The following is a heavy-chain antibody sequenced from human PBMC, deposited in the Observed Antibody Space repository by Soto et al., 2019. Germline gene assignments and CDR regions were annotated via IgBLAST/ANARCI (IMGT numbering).Heavy chain of an antibody. CDR1: GGSISSTNW. D-gene: IGHD3-3*01. CDR3: ARRTYDGLEV. J-gene: IGHJ6*01. CDR2: IYHSGST. Sequence: QVQLQESGPGPVKPPGTLSLTCAVFGGSISSTNWWTWVRQPPGKGLEWIGEIYHSGSTNYNPALKXXVXIXXQKSNTQFSVQLSFVAAADTAVYYCARRTYDGLEVWGQGTTVTVSS. V-gene: IGHV4-4*03.